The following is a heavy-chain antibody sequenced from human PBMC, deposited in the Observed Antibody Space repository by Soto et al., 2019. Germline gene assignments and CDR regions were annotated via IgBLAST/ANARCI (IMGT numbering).Heavy chain of an antibody. J-gene: IGHJ4*02. Sequence: SPPLSLTSAVSGGSIRGSYWWAWVRQTPGRGLEWIGQVYHGGSTNYNPSLKNRVTISVDKSKNHFSLSLTSVTAADTAVYFCAASVNYDFWRDGGRHYYFDYWGQGSLVTVSS. CDR2: VYHGGST. CDR3: AASVNYDFWRDGGRHYYFDY. D-gene: IGHD3-3*01. V-gene: IGHV4-4*02. CDR1: GGSIRGSYW.